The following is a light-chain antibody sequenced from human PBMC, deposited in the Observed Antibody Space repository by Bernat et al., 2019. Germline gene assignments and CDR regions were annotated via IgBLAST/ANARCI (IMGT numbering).Light chain of an antibody. CDR1: QSISSW. V-gene: IGKV1-5*03. J-gene: IGKJ1*01. Sequence: DIQMTQSPSTLSASVGDRVTITCRASQSISSWLAWYQQKPGKAPKLLIYKASSLESGVPSRFSGSGSRTEFTLTISSLQPDDFATYYCQQYNSYSFWTFGQGTKVEIK. CDR2: KAS. CDR3: QQYNSYSFWT.